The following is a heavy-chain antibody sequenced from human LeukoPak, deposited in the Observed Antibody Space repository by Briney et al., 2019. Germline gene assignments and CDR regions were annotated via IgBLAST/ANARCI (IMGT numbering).Heavy chain of an antibody. CDR3: ARGRGGSYYFDY. D-gene: IGHD1-26*01. V-gene: IGHV1-8*01. CDR1: GYTFTSYD. J-gene: IGHJ4*02. CDR2: MNPNSGNT. Sequence: GASVKVSCKASGYTFTSYDINWVRQAPGQGLEXXGWMNPNSGNTGYAQKFQGRVTMTRNTSISTAYMELSSLRSEDTAVYYCARGRGGSYYFDYWGQGTLVTVSS.